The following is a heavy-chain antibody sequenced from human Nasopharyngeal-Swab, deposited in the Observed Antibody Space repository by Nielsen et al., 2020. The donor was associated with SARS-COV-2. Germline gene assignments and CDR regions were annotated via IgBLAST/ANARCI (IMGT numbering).Heavy chain of an antibody. J-gene: IGHJ4*02. CDR1: GFTFSSYA. CDR2: IAYDGRNK. Sequence: GESLKISCAASGFTFSSYALTWVRQAPGKGLEWVAVIAYDGRNKYYADSVKGRFTISRDNSMNTLHLQMSDLRAEDTAMYYCARDDKVGRRSDGYILSYWGQGTLVTVSS. D-gene: IGHD5-24*01. CDR3: ARDDKVGRRSDGYILSY. V-gene: IGHV3-30-3*01.